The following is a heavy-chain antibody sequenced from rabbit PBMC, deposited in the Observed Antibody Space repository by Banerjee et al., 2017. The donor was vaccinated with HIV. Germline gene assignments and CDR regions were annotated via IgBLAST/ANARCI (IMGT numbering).Heavy chain of an antibody. CDR1: GFSFSGYYY. V-gene: IGHV1S40*01. D-gene: IGHD1-1*01. CDR2: IYSGSSGST. CDR3: ARVNAGSSGYPYYFNL. Sequence: QSLEESGGDLVKPGASLTLTCTASGFSFSGYYYMCWVRQAPGKGLEWIACIYSGSSGSTYYASWAKGRFTISKTSSTTVTLQMTSLTAADTATYFCARVNAGSSGYPYYFNLWGQGTLVTVS. J-gene: IGHJ4*01.